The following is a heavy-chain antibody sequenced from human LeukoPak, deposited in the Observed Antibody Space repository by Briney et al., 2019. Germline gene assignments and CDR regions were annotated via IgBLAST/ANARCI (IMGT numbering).Heavy chain of an antibody. CDR2: INSDGSSK. V-gene: IGHV3-74*01. CDR3: ARALKGDFDY. J-gene: IGHJ4*02. Sequence: GGSLRLSCAASGFTFSSYWMHWVRQGPGQGLVWVSRINSDGSSKSHADSVKGRFTISRDNAKNTLYLQMNSLRAEDTAVYYCARALKGDFDYWGEGTLVTVSS. D-gene: IGHD3-16*01. CDR1: GFTFSSYW.